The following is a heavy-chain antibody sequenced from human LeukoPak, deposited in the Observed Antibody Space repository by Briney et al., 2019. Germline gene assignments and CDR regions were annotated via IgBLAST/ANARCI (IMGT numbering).Heavy chain of an antibody. J-gene: IGHJ4*02. Sequence: GASVKVSCKASGYTFTSYAMNWVRQAPGQGLEWMGWINTNTGNPTYAQGFTGRFVFSLDTSVSTAYLQISSLKAEDTAVYYCARDASDYGALYYFDYWGQGTLVTVSS. D-gene: IGHD4-17*01. CDR2: INTNTGNP. V-gene: IGHV7-4-1*02. CDR3: ARDASDYGALYYFDY. CDR1: GYTFTSYA.